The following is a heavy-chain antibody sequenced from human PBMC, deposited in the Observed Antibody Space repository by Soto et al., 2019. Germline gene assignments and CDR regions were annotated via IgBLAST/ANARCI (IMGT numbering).Heavy chain of an antibody. CDR3: ARAVAPYLGTWFDP. V-gene: IGHV4-30-2*01. Sequence: SETLSLTCAVSGGSISSGNSYSWSWIRQPPGKGLEWIGSISHTGSTSYNPSLKGRVTMSVDKSKNQFSLKLSSVTAADMTVYYCARAVAPYLGTWFDPWGQGTLVTVSS. CDR1: GGSISSGNSYS. CDR2: ISHTGST. J-gene: IGHJ5*02. D-gene: IGHD3-16*01.